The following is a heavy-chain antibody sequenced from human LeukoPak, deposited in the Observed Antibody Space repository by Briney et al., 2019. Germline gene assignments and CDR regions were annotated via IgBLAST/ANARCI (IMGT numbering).Heavy chain of an antibody. CDR2: INHSGST. J-gene: IGHJ6*02. CDR1: GGSFSGYY. V-gene: IGHV4-34*01. D-gene: IGHD6-6*01. Sequence: SETLSLTCAVSGGSFSGYYWSWIRQPPAKGQEWIGEINHSGSTNYNPSLKRRVTISVDTSKNQFSLKLSSVTAADTAVYYCARYSSSSGGMDVWGQGTTVTVSS. CDR3: ARYSSSSGGMDV.